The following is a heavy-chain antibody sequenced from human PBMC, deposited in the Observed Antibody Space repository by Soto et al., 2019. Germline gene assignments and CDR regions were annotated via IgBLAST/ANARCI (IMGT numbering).Heavy chain of an antibody. J-gene: IGHJ6*02. CDR2: ISSSGDGT. Sequence: GESLKISCAASGFTFNSYAMTWVRQAPGKGLEWVSIISSSGDGTYYVDSVKGRFTISRDNSRNTLNLQMNSLRAEDTAVYYCAGSLAQVTAPKFWSGYYYGMDVWGQGTTVTVSS. CDR3: AGSLAQVTAPKFWSGYYYGMDV. D-gene: IGHD3-3*01. CDR1: GFTFNSYA. V-gene: IGHV3-23*01.